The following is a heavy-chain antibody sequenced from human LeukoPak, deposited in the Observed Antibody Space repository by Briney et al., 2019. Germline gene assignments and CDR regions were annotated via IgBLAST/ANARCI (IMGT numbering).Heavy chain of an antibody. D-gene: IGHD5-24*01. Sequence: PGGSLRLSCAASGFTFSDHYMDWVRHAPGKGLEWVGRTRNKANSYSTEYAASVKGRFTLSRDDSKNSLYLQMNSLKTEDTAVYYCVRVDGYNSYYFDYWGQGTLVTVSS. CDR1: GFTFSDHY. J-gene: IGHJ4*02. CDR3: VRVDGYNSYYFDY. CDR2: TRNKANSYST. V-gene: IGHV3-72*01.